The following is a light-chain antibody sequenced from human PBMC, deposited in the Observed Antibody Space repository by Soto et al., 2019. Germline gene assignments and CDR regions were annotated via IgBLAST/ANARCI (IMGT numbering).Light chain of an antibody. Sequence: SALTQPPSVSGSPGHSVTISCTGTSEVGSYSRVSWYQQSPGTSPKLLIYDVTKRPLGVSDRFSGSKSGNTASLTISGLQTDDEADYYCGLYTLSDTVILGGGTKLTVL. CDR2: DVT. V-gene: IGLV2-18*01. CDR1: SEVGSYSR. J-gene: IGLJ2*01. CDR3: GLYTLSDTVI.